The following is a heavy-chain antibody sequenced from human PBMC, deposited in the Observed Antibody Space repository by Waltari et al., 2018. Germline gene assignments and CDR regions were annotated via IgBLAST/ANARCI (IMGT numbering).Heavy chain of an antibody. CDR1: GDTFRRYA. CDR2: IIPLFGTT. D-gene: IGHD3-22*01. Sequence: QVQLVQSGAEVKKPGSSVKVSCKASGDTFRRYAISWVRQAPGQGLEWMGGIIPLFGTTYYAQTFHGRGTMTADEPTSTAYVELSSLKSEDTAVYFCARSYYYDRRANYPSLGAFDSWGQGTLVTVS. V-gene: IGHV1-69*12. CDR3: ARSYYYDRRANYPSLGAFDS. J-gene: IGHJ4*02.